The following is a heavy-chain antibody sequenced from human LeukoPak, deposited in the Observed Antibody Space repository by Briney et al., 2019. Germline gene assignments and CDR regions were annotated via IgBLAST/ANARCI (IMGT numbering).Heavy chain of an antibody. Sequence: ASVKVSCKASGYTFTGYYMHWVRQAPGQGLEWMGWINLNNGRINYAQNFQGRVTMTRDTSISTAYMELSSLTSDDTALYYCARGTYYDSGAYSGVRLFDYWGQGTLVTVSS. J-gene: IGHJ4*02. D-gene: IGHD3-22*01. CDR1: GYTFTGYY. V-gene: IGHV1-2*02. CDR2: INLNNGRI. CDR3: ARGTYYDSGAYSGVRLFDY.